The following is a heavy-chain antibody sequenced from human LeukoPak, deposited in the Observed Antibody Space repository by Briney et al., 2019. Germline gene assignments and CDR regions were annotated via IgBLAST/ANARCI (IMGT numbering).Heavy chain of an antibody. CDR2: IIPIFGTA. CDR1: GGTFSSYA. CDR3: ARVVYYYGSGPRTDKGGFDP. V-gene: IGHV1-69*06. D-gene: IGHD3-10*01. Sequence: SVKVSCKASGGTFSSYAISWVRQAPGQGLEWMGGIIPIFGTANYAQKFQGRVTITADKSTSTAYMELSSLRSEDTAVYYCARVVYYYGSGPRTDKGGFDPWGQGTLVTVSS. J-gene: IGHJ5*02.